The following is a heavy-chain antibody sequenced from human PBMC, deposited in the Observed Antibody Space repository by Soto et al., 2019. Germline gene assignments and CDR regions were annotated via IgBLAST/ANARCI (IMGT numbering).Heavy chain of an antibody. CDR2: ISGSGGST. CDR3: AKSVGGTNYYYGMDV. V-gene: IGHV3-23*01. D-gene: IGHD2-15*01. J-gene: IGHJ6*02. CDR1: GFTFSLYA. Sequence: EVQLLESGGGLVQPGGSLRLSCAASGFTFSLYAMRWVRQAPGKGLEWVSVISGSGGSTYYADSVKGRFTDSRDNSKNTLYLQMNSLGVEDTAVYYCAKSVGGTNYYYGMDVWGRGTTVTVSS.